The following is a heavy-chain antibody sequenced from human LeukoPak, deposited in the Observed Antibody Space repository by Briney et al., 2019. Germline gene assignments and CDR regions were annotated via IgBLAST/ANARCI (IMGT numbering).Heavy chain of an antibody. V-gene: IGHV3-30-3*01. Sequence: PGRSLRLSCAASGFTFSSYAMHWVRQAPGKGLEWVAVISYDGSNKYYADSVKGRFTISRDNSKNTLYLQMNSLRAEDTAVYYCARTLVVVMYYGMDVWGQGTTVTVSS. CDR1: GFTFSSYA. CDR2: ISYDGSNK. D-gene: IGHD3-22*01. CDR3: ARTLVVVMYYGMDV. J-gene: IGHJ6*02.